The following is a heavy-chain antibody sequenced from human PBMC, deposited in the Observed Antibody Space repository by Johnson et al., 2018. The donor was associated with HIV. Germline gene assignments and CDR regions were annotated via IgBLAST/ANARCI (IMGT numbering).Heavy chain of an antibody. CDR2: ISYDGTNK. V-gene: IGHV3-30*04. CDR1: GFTFSSYA. D-gene: IGHD5-24*01. J-gene: IGHJ3*02. CDR3: AKDWDRWLQPPGDAFDI. Sequence: VQLVESGGGVVRPGGSLRLSCAASGFTFSSYAMHWVRQAPGKGLEWVAVISYDGTNKYYADSVKGRFTISRDNSKNTLYLQMNSLRAEDTAVYYCAKDWDRWLQPPGDAFDIWGQGTMVTVSS.